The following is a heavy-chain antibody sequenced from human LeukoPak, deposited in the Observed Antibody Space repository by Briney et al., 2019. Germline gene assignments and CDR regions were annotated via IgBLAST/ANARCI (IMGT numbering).Heavy chain of an antibody. CDR1: GRSFSSYY. V-gene: IGHV4-34*01. J-gene: IGHJ4*02. D-gene: IGHD2-15*01. CDR2: INHSGSN. Sequence: PSETLTLTCAVYGRSFSSYYWIWIRQPPGKGVECVGDINHSGSNNYNPSVKGRVTISVDTSKNQFSLKLSSVTAADTAVYYCARGSFGCSGGSCSYDYWGQGTLVTVSS. CDR3: ARGSFGCSGGSCSYDY.